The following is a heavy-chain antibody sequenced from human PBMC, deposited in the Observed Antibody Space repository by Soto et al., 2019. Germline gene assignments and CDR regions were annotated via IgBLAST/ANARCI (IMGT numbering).Heavy chain of an antibody. J-gene: IGHJ6*02. Sequence: EVQLVESGGGLVQPGGSLRLSCAASGFTFSSYWMHWVRQAPGKGLVWVSRINSDGSSTSYADSVKGRFTISRDNAKNTVYLQMNSLRAEDTAVYYCARGGSGWTGYYYGMDVWGQGTTVTVSS. CDR2: INSDGSST. V-gene: IGHV3-74*01. CDR1: GFTFSSYW. D-gene: IGHD6-19*01. CDR3: ARGGSGWTGYYYGMDV.